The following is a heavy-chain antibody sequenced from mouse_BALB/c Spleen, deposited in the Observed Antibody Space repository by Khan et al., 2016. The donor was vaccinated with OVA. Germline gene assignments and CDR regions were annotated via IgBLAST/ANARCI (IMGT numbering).Heavy chain of an antibody. D-gene: IGHD3-1*01. Sequence: EVELVESGRGLVQPSGSLTRSCAASRFSISSYGMSSVRQTPDKRLELVATIDSNGGSTDYPASVKRRFTISGDNAKHALYLQIPSMKCEDKAMYYCARRAIWGQGTTLTVSS. CDR3: ARRAI. J-gene: IGHJ2*01. CDR1: RFSISSYG. V-gene: IGHV5-6-3*01. CDR2: IDSNGGST.